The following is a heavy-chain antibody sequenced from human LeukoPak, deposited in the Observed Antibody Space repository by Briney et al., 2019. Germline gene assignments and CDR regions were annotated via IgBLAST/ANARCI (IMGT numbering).Heavy chain of an antibody. D-gene: IGHD4-23*01. CDR3: AKDGSTVVTPWYFAFYI. Sequence: GGSLRLSCAASGFTFSSYAMSWVRQAPGKGLEWVSAISGSGGSTYYADSVKGRFTISRDNSKNTLYLQMNSLRAEDTALYYCAKDGSTVVTPWYFAFYIWGQGTMVTVSS. CDR2: ISGSGGST. V-gene: IGHV3-23*01. J-gene: IGHJ3*02. CDR1: GFTFSSYA.